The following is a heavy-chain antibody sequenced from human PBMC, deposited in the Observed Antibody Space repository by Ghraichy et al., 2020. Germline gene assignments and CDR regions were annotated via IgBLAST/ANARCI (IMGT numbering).Heavy chain of an antibody. CDR1: GFTFTDYW. CDR2: IVHHGVEK. J-gene: IGHJ4*02. V-gene: IGHV3-7*03. Sequence: GGSLRLSCAASGFTFTDYWMAWVRQAPGKGLEWVANIVHHGVEKFYLDSVKGRFTISRVDAQNLVFLEMNSLRVEDTAIYYCARESSLGTTNFDYWGQGALVTGSS. D-gene: IGHD1-1*01. CDR3: ARESSLGTTNFDY.